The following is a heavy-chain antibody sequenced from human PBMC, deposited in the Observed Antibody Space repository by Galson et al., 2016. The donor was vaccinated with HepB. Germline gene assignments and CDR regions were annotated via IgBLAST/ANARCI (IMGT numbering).Heavy chain of an antibody. V-gene: IGHV1-69*06. Sequence: SVKVSCKASGGTLNNYGISWLRQAPGQGLEWMGGLVPVFGASDYAQKFQGRVTITADTSTTTAYMEIDNLKSEDTAVYYCARGGFGELLHFDYWGQGTLVTVSS. CDR2: LVPVFGAS. CDR1: GGTLNNYG. CDR3: ARGGFGELLHFDY. J-gene: IGHJ4*02. D-gene: IGHD3-10*01.